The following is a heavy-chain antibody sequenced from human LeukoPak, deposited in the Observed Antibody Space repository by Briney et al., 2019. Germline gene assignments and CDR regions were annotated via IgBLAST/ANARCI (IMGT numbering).Heavy chain of an antibody. Sequence: GGSLRLSCAASGFTFSSYEMNWVRQAPGKRLEWVSYISSSGSTIYYADSVKGRFTISRDNAKNSLYLQMNSLRAEDTAVYYCASNTAMDSYYYYMDVWGKGTTVTVSS. CDR3: ASNTAMDSYYYYMDV. CDR1: GFTFSSYE. V-gene: IGHV3-48*03. D-gene: IGHD5-18*01. J-gene: IGHJ6*03. CDR2: ISSSGSTI.